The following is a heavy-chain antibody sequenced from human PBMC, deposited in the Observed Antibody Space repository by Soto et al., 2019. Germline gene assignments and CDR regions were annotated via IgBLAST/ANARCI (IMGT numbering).Heavy chain of an antibody. CDR1: GFSFSAYG. V-gene: IGHV3-30*03. J-gene: IGHJ6*01. Sequence: QVQLVESGGGVVQPGRSLRLSCAASGFSFSAYGMHWVRQAPGKGLEWVAVISDDGSNKYYADSVKGRFAISRDSSKNTVSLQMNSLRGEDSAVYYCARPRKDFYYYYGMNVW. CDR2: ISDDGSNK. CDR3: ARPRKDFYYYYGMNV.